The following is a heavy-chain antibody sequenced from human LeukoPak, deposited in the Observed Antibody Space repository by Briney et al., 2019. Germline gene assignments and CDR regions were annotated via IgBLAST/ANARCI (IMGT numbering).Heavy chain of an antibody. V-gene: IGHV1-18*01. CDR2: INVYNGDT. Sequence: GASVKVSCKASGYTFTSYGLSWVRQAPGQGLEWMGWINVYNGDTHYAQKLQGRVTMTTDTSTSTAYMELRSLRSDDTAVYYCARPINSRWGIDYWGQGTLVTVSS. CDR3: ARPINSRWGIDY. CDR1: GYTFTSYG. D-gene: IGHD6-13*01. J-gene: IGHJ4*02.